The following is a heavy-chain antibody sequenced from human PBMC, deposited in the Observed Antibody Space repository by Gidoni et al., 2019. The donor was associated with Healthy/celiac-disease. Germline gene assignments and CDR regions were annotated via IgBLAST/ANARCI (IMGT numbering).Heavy chain of an antibody. CDR2: IYYSGST. Sequence: QLQLQESGPGLVKPSETLSLTCTVSGGSISSSSYYWGWIRQPPGKGLEWIGSIYYSGSTYYNPSLKSRVTISVDTSKNQFSLKLSSVTAADTAVYYCARSNYDILTGYYEIDYWGQGTLVTVSS. CDR3: ARSNYDILTGYYEIDY. V-gene: IGHV4-39*01. CDR1: GGSISSSSYY. D-gene: IGHD3-9*01. J-gene: IGHJ4*02.